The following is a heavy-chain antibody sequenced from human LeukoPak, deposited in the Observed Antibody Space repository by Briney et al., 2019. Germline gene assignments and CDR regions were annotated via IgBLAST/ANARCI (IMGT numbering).Heavy chain of an antibody. J-gene: IGHJ4*02. D-gene: IGHD2-2*01. CDR3: ARPRHCSSTSCSYAFDY. V-gene: IGHV4-34*01. CDR1: GGSFSGYY. CDR2: INHSGST. Sequence: PSETLSLTCAVYGGSFSGYYWSWIRQPPGKGLEWIGEINHSGSTNYNPSLKSRVTISVDTSKNQFSLKLSSVTAADTAVYYCARPRHCSSTSCSYAFDYWGQGTLVAVSS.